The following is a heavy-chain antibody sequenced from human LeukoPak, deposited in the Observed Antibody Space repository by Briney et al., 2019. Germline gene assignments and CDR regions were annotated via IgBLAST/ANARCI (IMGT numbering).Heavy chain of an antibody. CDR1: GGSLSGYY. D-gene: IGHD3-16*01. Sequence: PSETLSLTCAVYGGSLSGYYWSWIRQPPGKGLEWTGYIYYSGSTNYNPSLKSRVTISVDTSKNQFSLKLSSVTAADTAVYYCARDYSRYLGGGFDYWGQGTLVTVSS. V-gene: IGHV4-59*01. CDR3: ARDYSRYLGGGFDY. J-gene: IGHJ4*02. CDR2: IYYSGST.